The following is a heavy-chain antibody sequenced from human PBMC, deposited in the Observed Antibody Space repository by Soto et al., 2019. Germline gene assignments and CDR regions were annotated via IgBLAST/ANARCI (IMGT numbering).Heavy chain of an antibody. V-gene: IGHV5-10-1*01. CDR2: IDPSDSYT. CDR1: GYSFTSYW. J-gene: IGHJ6*02. Sequence: GESLKISCKGSGYSFTSYWISWVRQMPGKGLEWMGRIDPSDSYTNYSPSFQGHVTISADKSISTAYLQWSSLKASDTAMYYCALMGQLGRRTCGMDVWGQGTTVTVSS. CDR3: ALMGQLGRRTCGMDV. D-gene: IGHD6-6*01.